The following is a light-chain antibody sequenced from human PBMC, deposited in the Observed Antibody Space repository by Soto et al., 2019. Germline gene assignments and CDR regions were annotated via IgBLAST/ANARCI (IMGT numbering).Light chain of an antibody. Sequence: IQMTQSPSTLSSSLGDRVTITCRASQSISSWLAWYQQKPGKAPKLLIYDASSLESGVPSRFSGSGSGTEVTITISSLQQDDCATYYCQQYNSYIWTFGQGTKVDIK. CDR1: QSISSW. V-gene: IGKV1-5*01. J-gene: IGKJ1*01. CDR3: QQYNSYIWT. CDR2: DAS.